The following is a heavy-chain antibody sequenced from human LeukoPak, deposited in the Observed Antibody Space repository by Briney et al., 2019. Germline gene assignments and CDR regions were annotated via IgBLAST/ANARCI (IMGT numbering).Heavy chain of an antibody. V-gene: IGHV3-23*01. CDR1: GFTFSSYA. CDR3: AKVRSVGSGWYLDAFDI. D-gene: IGHD6-19*01. J-gene: IGHJ3*02. Sequence: GGSLRLSCAASGFTFSSYAMSWVRQAPGKGLEWVSAISGSGGSTYYADSVKGRFTISRDNSRNTLYLQMNSLRVEDTAVYYCAKVRSVGSGWYLDAFDIWGQGTMVTVSS. CDR2: ISGSGGST.